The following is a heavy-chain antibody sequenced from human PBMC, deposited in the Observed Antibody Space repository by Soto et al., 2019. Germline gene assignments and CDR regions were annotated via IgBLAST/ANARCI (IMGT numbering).Heavy chain of an antibody. CDR2: MNPSTGNT. D-gene: IGHD6-19*01. V-gene: IGHV1-8*01. Sequence: QVQLVQSGAEVKKPGASVKXXXKASGYTFTSYDIIWVRQATGQGLEWMGWMNPSTGNTDSAEKFQGRLTMTRNTSISTVYMELSSLSFEDTAVYYCARGRIIVAGGFDPWGQGTLVTVSS. CDR3: ARGRIIVAGGFDP. J-gene: IGHJ5*02. CDR1: GYTFTSYD.